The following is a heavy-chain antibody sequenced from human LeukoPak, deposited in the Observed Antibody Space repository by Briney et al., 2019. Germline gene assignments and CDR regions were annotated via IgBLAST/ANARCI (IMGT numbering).Heavy chain of an antibody. V-gene: IGHV4-39*01. J-gene: IGHJ4*02. CDR2: IYYSGST. Sequence: SETLSLTCTVTGGSISSSSYYWGWIRQPPGKGLEWIGSIYYSGSTYYNPSLKSRVTISVDTSKNQFSLKLSSVTAADTAVYYCARQAGYDLGAFDYWGQGTLVTASS. D-gene: IGHD5-12*01. CDR1: GGSISSSSYY. CDR3: ARQAGYDLGAFDY.